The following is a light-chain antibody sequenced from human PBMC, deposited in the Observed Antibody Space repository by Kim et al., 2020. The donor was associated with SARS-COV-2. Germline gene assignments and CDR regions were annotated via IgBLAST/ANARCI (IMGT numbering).Light chain of an antibody. J-gene: IGKJ1*01. CDR2: NAF. Sequence: LSPGERATLSCRASQSVSINLAWYQQKPGQAPRLLISNAFSRATGVPVRFSGSGSGTDFTLTISSLQSEDFAIYYCQQYDDWPRTFGQGTKVDIK. CDR1: QSVSIN. CDR3: QQYDDWPRT. V-gene: IGKV3-15*01.